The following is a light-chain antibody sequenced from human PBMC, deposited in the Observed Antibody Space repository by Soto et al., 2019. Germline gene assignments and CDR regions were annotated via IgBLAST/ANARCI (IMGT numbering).Light chain of an antibody. CDR1: SSDVGGYNF. J-gene: IGLJ1*01. CDR3: SSYATSILEV. Sequence: QSALTQPASVSGSPGQSITISCTGTSSDVGGYNFVSWYQQHSGKAPKLMIYDVSNRPSGVSDRFSGSKSGNTASLTIFGLQAEDEADYYCSSYATSILEVFGTGTKLTVL. V-gene: IGLV2-14*03. CDR2: DVS.